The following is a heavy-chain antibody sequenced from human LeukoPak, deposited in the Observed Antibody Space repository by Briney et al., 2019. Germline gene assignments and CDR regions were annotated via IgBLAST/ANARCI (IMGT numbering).Heavy chain of an antibody. D-gene: IGHD1-26*01. Sequence: SETLSLTCTVSGYSISSAYYWGWIRQPPGKGLEWIGSIYHSGSTYYNPSLKSRVTISVDTSKNQFSLKLSSVTAADTAVYYCARHPVGAPFDYWGQGTLVTVSS. CDR2: IYHSGST. CDR1: GYSISSAYY. V-gene: IGHV4-38-2*02. CDR3: ARHPVGAPFDY. J-gene: IGHJ4*02.